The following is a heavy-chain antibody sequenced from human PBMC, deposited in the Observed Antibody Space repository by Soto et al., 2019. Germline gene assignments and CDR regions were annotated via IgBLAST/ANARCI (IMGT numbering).Heavy chain of an antibody. J-gene: IGHJ4*02. CDR3: ARGIRYCTNGVCYRDRIDY. D-gene: IGHD2-8*01. CDR2: INHSGST. V-gene: IGHV4-34*01. Sequence: LSLTCAVYCGSFSGYYWSWIRQPPGKGLEWIGKINHSGSTNYNPSLKSRVTISVDTSKNQFSLKLSSVTAADTAVYYCARGIRYCTNGVCYRDRIDYWGQGTVVTVSS. CDR1: CGSFSGYY.